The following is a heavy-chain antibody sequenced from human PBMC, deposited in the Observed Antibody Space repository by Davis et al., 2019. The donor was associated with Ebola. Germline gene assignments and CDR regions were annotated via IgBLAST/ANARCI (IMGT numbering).Heavy chain of an antibody. Sequence: SETLSLTCTVSGGSISGHYWSWIRQSAGKGLEWIGRIYSSGNINYNPSLQSRVTMSVDTSKNRFSLNLTSVTAADTAIYYCAREPARAVWGKGITVIVSS. CDR2: IYSSGNI. CDR1: GGSISGHY. J-gene: IGHJ6*04. CDR3: AREPARAV. V-gene: IGHV4-4*07.